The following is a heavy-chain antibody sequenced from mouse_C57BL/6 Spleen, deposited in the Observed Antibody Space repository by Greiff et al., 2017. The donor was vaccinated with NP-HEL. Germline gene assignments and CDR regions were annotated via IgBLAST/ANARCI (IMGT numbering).Heavy chain of an antibody. CDR1: GYTFTDYN. J-gene: IGHJ2*01. CDR3: ARQTSLGGPYFDY. D-gene: IGHD4-1*01. V-gene: IGHV1-18*01. Sequence: EVQLQESGPELVKPGASVKIPCKASGYTFTDYNMDWVKQSHGKSLEWIGDINPNNGGTIYNQKFKGKATLTVDKSSSTAYMELRSLTSEDTAVYYCARQTSLGGPYFDYWGQGTTLTVSS. CDR2: INPNNGGT.